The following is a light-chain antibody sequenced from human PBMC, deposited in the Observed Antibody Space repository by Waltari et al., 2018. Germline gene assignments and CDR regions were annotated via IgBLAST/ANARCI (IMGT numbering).Light chain of an antibody. Sequence: DIVMTQSPDSLAVSLGERATINCKSSQRILYRSNNQNYLAWSQQKPGNPPKWLIYWASTREFGVPDRVSGSGSGTDFTLTISSLQAEDVAVYYCQQYYNTQWTFGQGTKVEIK. J-gene: IGKJ1*01. V-gene: IGKV4-1*01. CDR1: QRILYRSNNQNY. CDR2: WAS. CDR3: QQYYNTQWT.